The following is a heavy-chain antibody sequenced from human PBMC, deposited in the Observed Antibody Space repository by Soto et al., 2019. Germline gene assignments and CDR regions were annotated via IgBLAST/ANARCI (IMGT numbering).Heavy chain of an antibody. V-gene: IGHV3-30*18. CDR3: TKGKYSGISSYFDH. D-gene: IGHD1-26*01. CDR1: GFTFSNYG. CDR2: ISYDGSNT. Sequence: QAQLVESGGGVFQPGRSLRLSCAASGFTFSNYGTHWVRQAPGKGLEWVAVISYDGSNTYYADSVKGRFTISRDNSKNTLYLQMNSLRAEDTAVYYCTKGKYSGISSYFDHWGQGTLVTVSS. J-gene: IGHJ4*02.